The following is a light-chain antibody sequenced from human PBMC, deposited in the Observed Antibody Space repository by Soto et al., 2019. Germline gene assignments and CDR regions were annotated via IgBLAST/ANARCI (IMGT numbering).Light chain of an antibody. CDR1: STDVGGYNY. CDR2: EVT. Sequence: QSALTQPPSASGSPGQSVTISCTGTSTDVGGYNYVSWYQQHPGKAPKLMISEVTKRPSGVPDRFSGSKSGNTASLTVSGLQAEDEADYCCSSYAGSNNFLVFGGGTQLTVL. J-gene: IGLJ2*01. CDR3: SSYAGSNNFLV. V-gene: IGLV2-8*01.